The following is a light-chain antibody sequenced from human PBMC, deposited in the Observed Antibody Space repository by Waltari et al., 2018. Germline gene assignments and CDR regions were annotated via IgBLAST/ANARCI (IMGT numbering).Light chain of an antibody. CDR2: GAS. CDR3: QQYNTWPPST. CDR1: QSVSSN. V-gene: IGKV3-15*01. J-gene: IGKJ2*02. Sequence: EIVMTQSPAALSVSPGERATLSCRASQSVSSNLAWYQHKPGQPPRLLLSGASTRATGVPARFSGSGSGTEFTLTISSLQSEDSAIYYCQQYNTWPPSTFGQGTKLEIK.